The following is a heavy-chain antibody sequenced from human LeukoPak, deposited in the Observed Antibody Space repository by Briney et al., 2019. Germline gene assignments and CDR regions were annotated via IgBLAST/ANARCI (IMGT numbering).Heavy chain of an antibody. Sequence: ASVKVSCKASGGTFSSYAISWVRQAPGQGLEWMGRIIPIFGTANYAQKFQGRVTITTDESTSTAYMELSSLRSEDTAVYYCARETGIFDYFDYWGQGTLVTVSS. D-gene: IGHD3-3*01. CDR2: IIPIFGTA. V-gene: IGHV1-69*05. CDR3: ARETGIFDYFDY. J-gene: IGHJ4*02. CDR1: GGTFSSYA.